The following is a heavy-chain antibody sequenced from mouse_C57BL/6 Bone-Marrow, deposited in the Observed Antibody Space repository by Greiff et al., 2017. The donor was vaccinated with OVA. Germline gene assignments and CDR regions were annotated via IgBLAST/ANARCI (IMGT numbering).Heavy chain of an antibody. Sequence: EVQMQQSGPELVKPGASVKMSCKASGYTFTDYNMHWVKQSHGKSLEWIGYINPNNGGTSYNQKFKGKATLTVNKSSSTAYMELRSLTSEDSAVYYCARLDYGSRNWYFDVWGTGTTVTVSS. CDR2: INPNNGGT. V-gene: IGHV1-22*01. D-gene: IGHD1-1*01. CDR1: GYTFTDYN. J-gene: IGHJ1*03. CDR3: ARLDYGSRNWYFDV.